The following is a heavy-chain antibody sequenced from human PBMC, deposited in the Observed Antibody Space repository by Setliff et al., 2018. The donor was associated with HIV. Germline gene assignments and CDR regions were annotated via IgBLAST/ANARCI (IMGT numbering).Heavy chain of an antibody. CDR3: TFRTNWYFDL. CDR1: GYSISSGYY. CDR2: IYHSGST. V-gene: IGHV4-38-2*01. J-gene: IGHJ2*01. Sequence: PSETLSLTCAVSGYSISSGYYWGWIRQPPGKGLEWIGSIYHSGSTYYNPSLKSRVTISVDTSKNQFSLKLSSVTAADTAVYYCTFRTNWYFDLWGRGTLVT.